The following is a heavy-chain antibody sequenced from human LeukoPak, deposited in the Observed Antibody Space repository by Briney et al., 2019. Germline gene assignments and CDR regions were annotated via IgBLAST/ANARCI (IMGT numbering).Heavy chain of an antibody. J-gene: IGHJ6*03. CDR3: AKDYGSSSDYYYYYMDV. Sequence: GASVKVSCKASGGTFSSYAISWVRQAPGQGLEWMGGIIPIFGTANYAQKFQGRVTITADESTSTAYMELSSLRSEDTAVYYCAKDYGSSSDYYYYYMDVWGKGTTVTVSS. V-gene: IGHV1-69*13. D-gene: IGHD6-6*01. CDR1: GGTFSSYA. CDR2: IIPIFGTA.